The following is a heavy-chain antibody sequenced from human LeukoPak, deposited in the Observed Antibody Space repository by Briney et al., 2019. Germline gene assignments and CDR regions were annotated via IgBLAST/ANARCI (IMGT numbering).Heavy chain of an antibody. CDR1: GYNFSSYG. V-gene: IGHV1-18*01. CDR3: ARADIIVVAAAAPVASEFEY. CDR2: ISAYNGNT. Sequence: ASVKVSCKASGYNFSSYGISWVRQAPGQGLDYMGWISAYNGNTNYAQKFQGRLTVTRDTSTSTVYMELQNLTSDDTAVYYCARADIIVVAAAAPVASEFEYWGQGALITVS. D-gene: IGHD2-15*01. J-gene: IGHJ4*02.